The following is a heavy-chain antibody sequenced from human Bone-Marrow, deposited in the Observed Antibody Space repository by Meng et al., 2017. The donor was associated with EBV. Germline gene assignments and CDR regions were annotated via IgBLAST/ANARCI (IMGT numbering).Heavy chain of an antibody. CDR3: ARGNAHNLPSFDY. CDR1: GDSISGSNW. Sequence: GSGPGLVKPSGTLSLTCAVSGDSISGSNWGSWVRQPHGKGLQWMGEILHGGNTNYTPSLKSRVTISVDKSWNQFSLNQNSVTAADTAVLYCARGNAHNLPSFDYWGQGTLVTVSS. D-gene: IGHD2-2*01. CDR2: ILHGGNT. V-gene: IGHV4-4*02. J-gene: IGHJ4*02.